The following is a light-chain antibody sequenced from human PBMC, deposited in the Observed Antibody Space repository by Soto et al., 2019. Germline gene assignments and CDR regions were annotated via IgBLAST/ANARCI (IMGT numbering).Light chain of an antibody. CDR3: QQYGSSPGT. J-gene: IGKJ1*01. CDR1: QSVSSSY. Sequence: EIVLTQSPGTLSLSPGERATLSCRASQSVSSSYLAWYQQKPGQAPRLLIYGASFRATGIPDRFSGSGSGTDFTLTISRLEPEDFAVYYCQQYGSSPGTFGQGTKVEIK. CDR2: GAS. V-gene: IGKV3-20*01.